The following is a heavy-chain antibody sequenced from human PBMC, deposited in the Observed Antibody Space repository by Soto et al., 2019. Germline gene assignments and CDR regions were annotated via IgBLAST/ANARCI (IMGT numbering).Heavy chain of an antibody. V-gene: IGHV4-34*01. CDR1: GGSFSGYY. J-gene: IGHJ5*02. CDR2: INHSGST. CDR3: ARGAGLVIMVRGEKGRWFDP. Sequence: SETLSLTCAVYGGSFSGYYWSWIRQPPGKGLEWIGEINHSGSTNYNPSLKSRVTISVDTSKNQFSLKLSSVTAADTAVYYCARGAGLVIMVRGEKGRWFDPWGQGTLVTVSS. D-gene: IGHD3-10*01.